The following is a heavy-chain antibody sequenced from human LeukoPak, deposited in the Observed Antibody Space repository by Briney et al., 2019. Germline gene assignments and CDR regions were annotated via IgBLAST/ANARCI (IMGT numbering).Heavy chain of an antibody. CDR2: ISSSSSYI. V-gene: IGHV3-21*01. Sequence: GGSLRLSCAASGFTFSSYGMHWVRQAPGKGLEWVSSISSSSSYIYYADSVKGRFTISRDNAKNSLYLQMNSLRGEDTAVYYCAKDGDTMSGTYYYDMDVWGKGTTVTIS. CDR1: GFTFSSYG. J-gene: IGHJ6*03. CDR3: AKDGDTMSGTYYYDMDV. D-gene: IGHD1-26*01.